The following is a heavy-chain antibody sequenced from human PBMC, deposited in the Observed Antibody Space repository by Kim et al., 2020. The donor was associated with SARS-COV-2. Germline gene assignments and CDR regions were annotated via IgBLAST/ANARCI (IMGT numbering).Heavy chain of an antibody. J-gene: IGHJ4*02. CDR3: ARHSYSGSPGDDY. V-gene: IGHV3-74*01. D-gene: IGHD1-26*01. Sequence: GGSLRLSCVGSGFNFIDHWIHWVRQAPGKGLVWVSRIRGSGTDTDYADSVKGRFTISRDNAKNTVYLQMHSLRVDDTAVYYCARHSYSGSPGDDYWGQGDLVTVSS. CDR2: IRGSGTDT. CDR1: GFNFIDHW.